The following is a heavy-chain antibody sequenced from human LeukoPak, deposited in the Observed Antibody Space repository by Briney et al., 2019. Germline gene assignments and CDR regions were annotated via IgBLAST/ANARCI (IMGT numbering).Heavy chain of an antibody. J-gene: IGHJ4*02. CDR2: IKSKGSDETT. V-gene: IGHV3-15*01. CDR3: SSVKDKASWTLDN. D-gene: IGHD2-15*01. Sequence: GGSLRLSCAASGFNFNVAWMTWVRRAPGKGLEWIGRIKSKGSDETTDYAAPVEGRITISRDDSKSTLYLQMSNLKTEDTAVYYCSSVKDKASWTLDNWGQGTLVTVSS. CDR1: GFNFNVAW.